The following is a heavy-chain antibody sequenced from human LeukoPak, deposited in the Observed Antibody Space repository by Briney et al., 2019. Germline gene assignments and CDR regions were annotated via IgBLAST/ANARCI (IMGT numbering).Heavy chain of an antibody. Sequence: SETLSLTCTFSGGSISSYSWSWIRQPPGKGLEWIGYIYYSGSTNYNPSLKSRVTISVDTSKNQFSLKLSSVTAADTAVYYCARARPYDSSGYYYDYWGQGTLVTVSS. J-gene: IGHJ4*02. CDR2: IYYSGST. CDR3: ARARPYDSSGYYYDY. D-gene: IGHD3-22*01. CDR1: GGSISSYS. V-gene: IGHV4-59*01.